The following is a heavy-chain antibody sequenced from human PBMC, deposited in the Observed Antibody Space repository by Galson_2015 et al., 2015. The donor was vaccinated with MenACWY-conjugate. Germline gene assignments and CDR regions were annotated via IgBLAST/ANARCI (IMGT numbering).Heavy chain of an antibody. CDR3: ARHHVNTAMFLDS. CDR1: GYSFTTYW. V-gene: IGHV5-51*01. D-gene: IGHD5-18*01. Sequence: QSGAEVKKPGESLKISCKTTGYSFTTYWIAWVRQMPGTGLEWMGLISPGDSNTRYSPSFQGQVTISADKSISTAYLQWSSLKSSDTAVYFCARHHVNTAMFLDSWGQGTLVTVSS. CDR2: ISPGDSNT. J-gene: IGHJ4*02.